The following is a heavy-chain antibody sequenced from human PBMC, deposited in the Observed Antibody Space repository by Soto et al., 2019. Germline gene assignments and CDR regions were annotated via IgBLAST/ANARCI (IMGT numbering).Heavy chain of an antibody. J-gene: IGHJ5*02. CDR3: ESHGVAARGKFDP. V-gene: IGHV4-39*01. D-gene: IGHD6-6*01. Sequence: QLQLQESGPGLVKPSETLSLTCTVSGCSISSSSYYWGWIRQPPGKGLEWFVSIYYSGSTYYNPSLKSRVTISVDTSKNPFCLKLSSVTAADTAVYYCESHGVAARGKFDPWGQGPLVTVSS. CDR2: IYYSGST. CDR1: GCSISSSSYY.